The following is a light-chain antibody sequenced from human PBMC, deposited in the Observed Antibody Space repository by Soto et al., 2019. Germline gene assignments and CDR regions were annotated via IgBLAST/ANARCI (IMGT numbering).Light chain of an antibody. CDR1: SGHSSYI. V-gene: IGLV4-60*03. Sequence: QSVLTQSSSASASLGSSVKLTCTLSSGHSSYIIAWHQQQPGKAPRYLMKLEGSGSYNKGSGVPDRFSGYSSGADRYLTISNLQSDDEADYYCETWDSNTRVFGGGTKLTVL. CDR2: LEGSGSY. J-gene: IGLJ2*01. CDR3: ETWDSNTRV.